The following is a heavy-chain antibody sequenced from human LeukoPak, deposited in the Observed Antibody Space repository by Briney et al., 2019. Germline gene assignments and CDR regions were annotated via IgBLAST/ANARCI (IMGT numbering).Heavy chain of an antibody. CDR3: ATRYCSIAAYRASSYKSLDV. D-gene: IGHD2-2*01. V-gene: IGHV4-34*01. CDR2: INHSGST. CDR1: VESFSGYY. J-gene: IGHJ6*04. Sequence: PSETLSLTCAVYVESFSGYYWSWVRQPPGKGLEWIGEINHSGSTNYNPSLKSRVTISADTSKNQFSLKLSSVTAADTAVYYCATRYCSIAAYRASSYKSLDVWGKGTTVTVSS.